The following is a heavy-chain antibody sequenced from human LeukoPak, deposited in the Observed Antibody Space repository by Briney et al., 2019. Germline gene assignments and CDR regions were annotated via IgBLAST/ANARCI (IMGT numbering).Heavy chain of an antibody. CDR1: GYSLTELS. CDR3: ATGYCSSRKCFDYYYMDV. J-gene: IGHJ6*03. V-gene: IGHV1-24*01. CDR2: FDPEEGEA. D-gene: IGHD2-2*01. Sequence: EASVKVSCKVSGYSLTELSMHWVRQAPGGGLEWVGGFDPEEGEAVYARKFQGRVTMTEDTSTGTAYMELSSLTSEDSAVYFCATGYCSSRKCFDYYYMDVWGKGTTVTVSS.